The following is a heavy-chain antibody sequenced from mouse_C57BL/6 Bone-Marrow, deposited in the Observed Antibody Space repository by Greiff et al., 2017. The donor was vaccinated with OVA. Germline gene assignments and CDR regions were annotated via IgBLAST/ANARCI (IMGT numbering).Heavy chain of an antibody. CDR2: IYPGGGYT. J-gene: IGHJ4*01. CDR1: GYTFTNYW. D-gene: IGHD2-3*01. V-gene: IGHV1-63*01. Sequence: VKLVESGAELVRPGTSVKMSCKASGYTFTNYWIGWAKQRPGHGLEWIGDIYPGGGYTNYNEKFKGKATLTADKSSSTAYMQFSSLTSEDSAIYYCARDGYHSMDYWGQGTSVTVSS. CDR3: ARDGYHSMDY.